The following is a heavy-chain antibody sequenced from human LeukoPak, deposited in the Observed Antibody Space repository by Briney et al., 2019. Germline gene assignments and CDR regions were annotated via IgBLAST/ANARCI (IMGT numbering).Heavy chain of an antibody. D-gene: IGHD1-26*01. CDR2: IHYTGKT. V-gene: IGHV4-39*02. CDR1: GGSITNTNY. Sequence: SGTLSLTCGVSGGSITNTNYWTWVRQPPGKGLEWIGSIHYTGKTYYNPSLKSRVTVSVDTSKNHFSLKMTSVTAADTAVYYCARRGAGLNWFDLWGQGTLVTVSS. J-gene: IGHJ5*02. CDR3: ARRGAGLNWFDL.